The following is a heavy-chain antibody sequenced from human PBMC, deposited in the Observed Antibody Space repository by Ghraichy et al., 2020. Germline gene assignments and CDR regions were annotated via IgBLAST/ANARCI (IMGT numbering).Heavy chain of an antibody. Sequence: ASVKVSCKASGYTFTDYYMHWVQQAPGQGLEWMGWINPNSGGTNYAQKFQGRVTMTRDTSISTAYMELSRLRSDDTAVYYCAKGTLRPYYFDYWGQGTLVTVSS. CDR1: GYTFTDYY. CDR2: INPNSGGT. D-gene: IGHD1-14*01. V-gene: IGHV1-2*02. CDR3: AKGTLRPYYFDY. J-gene: IGHJ4*02.